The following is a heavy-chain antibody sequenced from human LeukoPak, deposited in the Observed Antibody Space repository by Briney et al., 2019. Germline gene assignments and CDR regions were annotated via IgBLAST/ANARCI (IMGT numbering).Heavy chain of an antibody. CDR1: GGSISSGDYY. CDR2: IYYSGYT. J-gene: IGHJ4*02. Sequence: SQTLSLTCTVSGGSISSGDYYWSWIRQPPGKGLEWIGFIYYSGYTYYHPSLKSRVTISVDTSKNQFSLKLSSVNAADTAVYYCPRALGDREDFDYWGQGTLVTVSS. D-gene: IGHD2-21*02. CDR3: PRALGDREDFDY. V-gene: IGHV4-30-4*01.